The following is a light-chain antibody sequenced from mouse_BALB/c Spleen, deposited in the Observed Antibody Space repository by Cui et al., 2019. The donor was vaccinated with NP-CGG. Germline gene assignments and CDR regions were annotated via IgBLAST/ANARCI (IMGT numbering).Light chain of an antibody. CDR3: TLWYSNHWV. Sequence: QAVLTHESALPPSPRPTVTRSCRSSTGAVTTSNYANWVQEQPDHLFTGLIGGTNNRAPGVPARFSGSLIGDKAALTITGAQTEDEATYFCTLWYSNHWVFGGGTKLTVL. J-gene: IGLJ1*01. V-gene: IGLV1*01. CDR2: GTN. CDR1: TGAVTTSNY.